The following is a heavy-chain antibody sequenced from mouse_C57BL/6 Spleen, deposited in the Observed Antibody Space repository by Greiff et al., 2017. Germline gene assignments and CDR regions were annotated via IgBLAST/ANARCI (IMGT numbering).Heavy chain of an antibody. CDR3: AGTRTRYFDV. Sequence: EVQLQQSGPELVKPRASVKISCKASGYTFTDYYMNWVKQSHGKSLEWIGDINPNNGGTSYNQKFKGKATLTVDKSSSTAYMELRSLTSEDSAVYYCAGTRTRYFDVWGTGTTVTVSS. D-gene: IGHD2-14*01. J-gene: IGHJ1*03. CDR1: GYTFTDYY. CDR2: INPNNGGT. V-gene: IGHV1-26*01.